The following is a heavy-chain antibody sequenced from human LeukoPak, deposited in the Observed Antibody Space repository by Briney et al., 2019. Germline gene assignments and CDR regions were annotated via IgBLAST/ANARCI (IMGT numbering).Heavy chain of an antibody. CDR2: IYYSGST. V-gene: IGHV4-59*08. J-gene: IGHJ4*02. CDR1: GGSISSYS. D-gene: IGHD3-10*01. Sequence: SETLSLTCTVSGGSISSYSWSWVRQPPGKGLECVGYIYYSGSTNYNPSLKSRVTISADTSKNQFSLKLSSVTAADTAVYYCARVRGVIPHYFDYWGQGTLVTVSS. CDR3: ARVRGVIPHYFDY.